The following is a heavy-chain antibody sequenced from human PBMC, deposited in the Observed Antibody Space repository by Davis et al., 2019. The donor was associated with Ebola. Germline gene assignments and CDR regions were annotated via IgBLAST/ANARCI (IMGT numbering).Heavy chain of an antibody. CDR1: GFTFSSYG. CDR2: IRYDGSNK. Sequence: GESLKISCAASGFTFSSYGMHWVRQAPGKGLEWVAFIRYDGSNKYYADSVKGRFTISRDNSKNTLYLQMNSLRAEDTAVYYCATLRPVAGDYWGQGTLVTVSS. CDR3: ATLRPVAGDY. V-gene: IGHV3-30*02. J-gene: IGHJ4*02. D-gene: IGHD6-19*01.